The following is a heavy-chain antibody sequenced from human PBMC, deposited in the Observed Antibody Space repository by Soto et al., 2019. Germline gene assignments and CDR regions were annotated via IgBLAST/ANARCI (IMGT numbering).Heavy chain of an antibody. D-gene: IGHD3-22*01. J-gene: IGHJ4*02. CDR1: GGSISSGGYY. V-gene: IGHV4-31*02. CDR2: IYHSGST. Sequence: TLCLPYTVSGGSISSGGYYWSCIRQHPGKGLEWIGYIYHSGSTNYNPSLKSRVTISVDTSSNQFSLKLSSVTAADTAVYYCARDSSGFDYLDLWGQGTLVTVSS. CDR3: ARDSSGFDYLDL.